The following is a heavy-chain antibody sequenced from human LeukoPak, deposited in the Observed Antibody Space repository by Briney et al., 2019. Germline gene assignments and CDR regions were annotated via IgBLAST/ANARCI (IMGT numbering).Heavy chain of an antibody. CDR3: ARGRSITIFGVVIYAPYYYYMDV. CDR1: GGSISSYY. D-gene: IGHD3-3*01. Sequence: VKPSETLSLTCIVSGGSISSYYWSWIRQPPGKGLEWIGYSYYSGSTNYNPSLKSRVTISVDTSKNKFSLKLSSVTAADTGVYYCARGRSITIFGVVIYAPYYYYMDVWGKGTTVTVSS. CDR2: SYYSGST. J-gene: IGHJ6*03. V-gene: IGHV4-59*01.